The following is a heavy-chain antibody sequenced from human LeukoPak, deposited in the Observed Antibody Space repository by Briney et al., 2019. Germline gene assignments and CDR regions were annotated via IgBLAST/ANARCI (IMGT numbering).Heavy chain of an antibody. Sequence: PGRSLRLSCAASGFTFSSYAMHWVRQAPGKGLEWVAVISYDGSNKYYADSVKGRFTISRDNSKNTLYLQMNSLRAEDTAVYYCASVYGSGTHFDYWGQGTLVTVSS. CDR1: GFTFSSYA. V-gene: IGHV3-30-3*01. CDR3: ASVYGSGTHFDY. J-gene: IGHJ4*02. D-gene: IGHD3-10*01. CDR2: ISYDGSNK.